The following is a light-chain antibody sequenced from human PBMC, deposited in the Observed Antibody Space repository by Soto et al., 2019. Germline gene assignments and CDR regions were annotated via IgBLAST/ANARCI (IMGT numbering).Light chain of an antibody. Sequence: QAVVTQPPSVSAAPGQKVTISCSGSSSNIGNNYVSWYQQLPGTAPKLLIYENNKRPSGIPDRFSDSKSGTSATLGITGLQTGDEADYYCGTWDSSLSAWVFGGGTKLTVL. CDR3: GTWDSSLSAWV. J-gene: IGLJ3*02. CDR2: ENN. V-gene: IGLV1-51*02. CDR1: SSNIGNNY.